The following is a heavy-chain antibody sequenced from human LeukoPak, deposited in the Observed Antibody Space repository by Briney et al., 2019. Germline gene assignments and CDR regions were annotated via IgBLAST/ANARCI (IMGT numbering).Heavy chain of an antibody. Sequence: SETLSLTCTVSGGSISSYYWSWIRQPAGKGLEWIGRIYTSGSTNYNPSLKRRVTMSVDTSKNHFSLKLSSVTAADTAVYYCARDRYYYDSSSYFSAFDTWGQGTMVTVSS. V-gene: IGHV4-4*07. CDR2: IYTSGST. D-gene: IGHD3-22*01. CDR1: GGSISSYY. J-gene: IGHJ3*02. CDR3: ARDRYYYDSSSYFSAFDT.